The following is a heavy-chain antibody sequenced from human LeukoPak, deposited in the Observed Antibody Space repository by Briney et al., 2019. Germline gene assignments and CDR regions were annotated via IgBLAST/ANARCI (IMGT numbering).Heavy chain of an antibody. CDR1: GGSISSYY. V-gene: IGHV4-59*01. J-gene: IGHJ3*02. Sequence: SETLSLTCAVSGGSISSYYWSWIRQPPGRGLEWIGYIYYGGSTNHNPSLKSRVTISVDTSKKQISLKLSSVTAADTTGHYCARYGIVVALADAFNIWGQGTMGTVSS. D-gene: IGHD3-22*01. CDR2: IYYGGST. CDR3: ARYGIVVALADAFNI.